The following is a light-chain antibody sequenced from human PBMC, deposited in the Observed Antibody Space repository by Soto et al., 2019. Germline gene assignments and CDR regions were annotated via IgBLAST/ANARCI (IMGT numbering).Light chain of an antibody. CDR3: MQALQTPLFT. Sequence: DIVMTQSPLYLPVTPGEPASISCRSSQSLLHGDGYNYLDWYLQKPGQSPQLLIYLGSNRASGVPDRFSGSGSGTDFTLKISRAEAEDVGVYYCMQALQTPLFTFGPGTKVDLK. V-gene: IGKV2-28*01. CDR2: LGS. CDR1: QSLLHGDGYNY. J-gene: IGKJ3*01.